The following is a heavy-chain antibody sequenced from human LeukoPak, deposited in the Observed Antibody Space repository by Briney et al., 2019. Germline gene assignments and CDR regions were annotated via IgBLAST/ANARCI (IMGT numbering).Heavy chain of an antibody. CDR2: MNPNSGNT. J-gene: IGHJ4*02. Sequence: ASVKVSCKASGYTFTSYDINWVRQATGQGLEWMGWMNPNSGNTGYAQKFQGRVTVTTDESTSTAYMELSSLRSEDTAVYYCARFTQQLVLDCWGQGTLVTVSS. CDR1: GYTFTSYD. D-gene: IGHD6-13*01. CDR3: ARFTQQLVLDC. V-gene: IGHV1-8*01.